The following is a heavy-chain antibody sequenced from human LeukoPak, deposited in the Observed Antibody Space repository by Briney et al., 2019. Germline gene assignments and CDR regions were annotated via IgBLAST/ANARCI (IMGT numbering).Heavy chain of an antibody. J-gene: IGHJ4*02. CDR2: TYYRSNLYD. Sequence: QTLSLTGAISGDSVSSNSAAWNRIRQSPSRGLEWLGRTYYRSNLYDDYAGSVNNRMTINTDTSKNQFSLQLNSVTPEDTAVYYCARALIAVGAHYFDYWGQGDLPAVSS. D-gene: IGHD6-19*01. V-gene: IGHV6-1*01. CDR3: ARALIAVGAHYFDY. CDR1: GDSVSSNSAA.